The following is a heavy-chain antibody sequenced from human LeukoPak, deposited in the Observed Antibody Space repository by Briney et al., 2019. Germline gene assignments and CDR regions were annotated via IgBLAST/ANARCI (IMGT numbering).Heavy chain of an antibody. J-gene: IGHJ6*02. CDR3: ARENYYYGIDV. CDR1: GGSFSTYY. CDR2: IYYSGST. V-gene: IGHV4-59*01. Sequence: SETLSLTCTVSGGSFSTYYWSWIRQPPGTGREWVGYIYYSGSTNYNPSLKSRVTISVDTSKNQFSLKMSSVTAADTAVYYCARENYYYGIDVWGQGTLVTVSS.